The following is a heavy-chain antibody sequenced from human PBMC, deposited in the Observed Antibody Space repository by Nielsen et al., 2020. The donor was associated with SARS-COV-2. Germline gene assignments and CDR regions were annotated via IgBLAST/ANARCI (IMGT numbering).Heavy chain of an antibody. V-gene: IGHV3-74*01. CDR2: INSDGSST. CDR3: ARVRRGWYGGGSRYYFDY. Sequence: GESLKISCAASGFTFSSYWMHWVRQAPGKGLVWVSRINSDGSSTSYADSVKGRFTISRDNAKNTLYLQMNSLRAEDTAVYYCARVRRGWYGGGSRYYFDYWGQGTLVTVSS. D-gene: IGHD6-19*01. CDR1: GFTFSSYW. J-gene: IGHJ4*02.